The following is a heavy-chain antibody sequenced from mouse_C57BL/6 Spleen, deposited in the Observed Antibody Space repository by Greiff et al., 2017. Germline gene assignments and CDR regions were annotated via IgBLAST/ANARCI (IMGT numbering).Heavy chain of an antibody. V-gene: IGHV1-59*01. CDR1: GYTFTSYW. CDR2: IDPSDSYT. Sequence: QVQLQQPGAELVRPGTSVKLSCKASGYTFTSYWMHWVKQRPGQGLEWIGVIDPSDSYTNYNQKFKGKATLTVDTSSSTAYMQLSSLTSEDSAVYYGARWHYYGSSRFFAYWGQGTLVTVSA. J-gene: IGHJ3*01. D-gene: IGHD1-1*01. CDR3: ARWHYYGSSRFFAY.